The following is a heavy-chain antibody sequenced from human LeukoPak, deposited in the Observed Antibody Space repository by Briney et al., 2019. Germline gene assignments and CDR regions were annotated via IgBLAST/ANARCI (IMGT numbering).Heavy chain of an antibody. Sequence: PGGSLRLSCAASGFTFSSYAMSWVRQAPGKGPEWVSALSASGGNTYYADSVKGRFTISRDNSKNTLSLQMNSLRAGDTAVYYCAKIYCSTTSCQYFDYWGQGTLVTVSS. V-gene: IGHV3-23*01. CDR2: LSASGGNT. D-gene: IGHD2-2*01. J-gene: IGHJ4*02. CDR1: GFTFSSYA. CDR3: AKIYCSTTSCQYFDY.